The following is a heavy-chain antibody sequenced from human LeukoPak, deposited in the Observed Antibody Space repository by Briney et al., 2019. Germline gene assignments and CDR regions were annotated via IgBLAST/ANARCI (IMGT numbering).Heavy chain of an antibody. CDR2: IYYSGST. CDR3: ASMVRGVGAIDY. CDR1: GGSISSYY. D-gene: IGHD3-10*01. Sequence: SETLSLTCTVSGGSISSYYWSWIRQPPGKGLEWIGYIYYSGSTNYNPSLKSRVTISVDTSKNQFSLKLSSVTAADTAVYYCASMVRGVGAIDYWGQGTLVTVSS. V-gene: IGHV4-59*01. J-gene: IGHJ4*02.